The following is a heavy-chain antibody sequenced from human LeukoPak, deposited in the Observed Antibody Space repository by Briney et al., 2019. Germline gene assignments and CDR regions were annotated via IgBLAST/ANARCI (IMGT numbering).Heavy chain of an antibody. CDR3: ARRGITGTTSDY. D-gene: IGHD1-7*01. V-gene: IGHV1-18*01. Sequence: GASVKVSFMASGYTFTIYVISWVRQAPGQGLEWMGWISAYNGNTNYTQKLQGRVTMTTDTSTRTAYMELRSLSSDDTAVYNCARRGITGTTSDYWGQGTLVTVSS. CDR1: GYTFTIYV. CDR2: ISAYNGNT. J-gene: IGHJ4*02.